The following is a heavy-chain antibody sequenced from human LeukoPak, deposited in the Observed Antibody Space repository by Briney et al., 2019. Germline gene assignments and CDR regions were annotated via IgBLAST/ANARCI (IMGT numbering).Heavy chain of an antibody. CDR1: GGSTSPYY. CDR3: ARSTGSTMFIDY. J-gene: IGHJ4*02. D-gene: IGHD3-10*02. Sequence: PSETLSLTCTVSGGSTSPYYCSWIRQPPGKGLEWLGYIYYSGNTDYNPSLKSRVAISVDTSKNQCSLKLSSVTAADTAVYYCARSTGSTMFIDYWGQGTLVTVSS. CDR2: IYYSGNT. V-gene: IGHV4-59*01.